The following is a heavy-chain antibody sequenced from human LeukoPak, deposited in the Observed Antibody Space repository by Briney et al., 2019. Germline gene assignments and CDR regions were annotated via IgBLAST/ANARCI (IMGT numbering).Heavy chain of an antibody. V-gene: IGHV4-4*02. J-gene: IGHJ6*02. CDR1: GGSISSNNW. CDR3: ARGERGYSYGKGGYYYGMHV. Sequence: SETLSLTCAVSGGSISSNNWWIWVRQSPEKGLEWIREIYHDGSTNYNPSLKSRVTISMDKSKNQLSLKLSSVTAADTAVYYCARGERGYSYGKGGYYYGMHVWGQGTTVTVSS. CDR2: IYHDGST. D-gene: IGHD5-18*01.